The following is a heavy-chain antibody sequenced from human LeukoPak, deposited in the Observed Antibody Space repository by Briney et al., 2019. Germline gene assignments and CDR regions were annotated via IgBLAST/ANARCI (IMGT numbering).Heavy chain of an antibody. D-gene: IGHD3-3*01. J-gene: IGHJ4*02. CDR2: ISNDGSRK. CDR3: AKDRAWNYFDY. Sequence: GGSLRLSCAASGLIFSDAWMGWVRQAPGKGLEWVAIISNDGSRKYYAHSVEGRFTISRDNSKNTLYLQMDSLRAEDTAVYYCAKDRAWNYFDYWGQGTLVTVSS. CDR1: GLIFSDAW. V-gene: IGHV3-30*18.